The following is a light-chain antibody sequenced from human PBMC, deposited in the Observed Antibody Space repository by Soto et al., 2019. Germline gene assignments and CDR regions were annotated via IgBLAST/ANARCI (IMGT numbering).Light chain of an antibody. CDR2: GAS. CDR3: QQYNNWPPIT. J-gene: IGKJ5*01. Sequence: EVVMTQSPDTLSVSPGETVTLSCRASQSVRSKLAWYQQKPGQAPRLFIYGASTRATGIPARFSGSGSGTEFTLTISSLQSEDFAIYYCQQYNNWPPITVGQGKRLQNK. CDR1: QSVRSK. V-gene: IGKV3-15*01.